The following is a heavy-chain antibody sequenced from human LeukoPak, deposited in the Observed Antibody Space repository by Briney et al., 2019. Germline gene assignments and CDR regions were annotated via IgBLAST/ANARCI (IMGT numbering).Heavy chain of an antibody. CDR1: GFTFSSYS. D-gene: IGHD1-26*01. J-gene: IGHJ4*02. V-gene: IGHV3-21*01. Sequence: PGGSLRLSCAASGFTFSSYSTNWVRQAPGKGLEWVSSISSSSSYIYYADSVKGRFTISRDNAKNSLYLQMNSLRADDTGLYFCAGGPQYSGSYGDWGQGTLVTVSS. CDR2: ISSSSSYI. CDR3: AGGPQYSGSYGD.